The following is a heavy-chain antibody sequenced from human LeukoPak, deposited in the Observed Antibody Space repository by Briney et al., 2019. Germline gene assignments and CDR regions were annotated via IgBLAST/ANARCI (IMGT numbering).Heavy chain of an antibody. V-gene: IGHV3-30*18. CDR1: GFTFSSYG. D-gene: IGHD6-19*01. Sequence: PGRSLRLSCAASGFTFSSYGMHWVRQAPGKGLEWVAVISYDGSNKYYADSVKGRFTISRDNSKNTLYLQMNSLRAEDTAVYYCAKDRSSDYFDYWGQGTPVTVSS. J-gene: IGHJ4*02. CDR3: AKDRSSDYFDY. CDR2: ISYDGSNK.